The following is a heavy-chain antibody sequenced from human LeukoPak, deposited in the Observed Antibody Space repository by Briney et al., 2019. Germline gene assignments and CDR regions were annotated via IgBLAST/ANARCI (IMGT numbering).Heavy chain of an antibody. V-gene: IGHV5-51*01. Sequence: GESLKISCKGSGYSFTNYWIGWVRQMRGKGLEWMGIIYPGDSDTRYSPSFQGQVTISADKSISTAYLQWSSLKASDTAMYYCARLSSSGHYYSEHWGQGTLVTVSS. J-gene: IGHJ4*02. D-gene: IGHD3-22*01. CDR3: ARLSSSGHYYSEH. CDR2: IYPGDSDT. CDR1: GYSFTNYW.